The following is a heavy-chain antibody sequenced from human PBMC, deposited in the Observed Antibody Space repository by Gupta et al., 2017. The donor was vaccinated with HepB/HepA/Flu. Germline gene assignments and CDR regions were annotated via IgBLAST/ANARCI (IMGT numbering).Heavy chain of an antibody. Sequence: EVQLLESGGGLVQPGGSLRLSCAASGFTFSSYAMSWVRQAPGKGLEWVSAISGSGGSTYYADSVKGRFTISRDNSKNTRDLQMNSLRAEETAVYYCAKGAAAGTTWTYYFDYWGQGTLVTVYS. J-gene: IGHJ4*02. CDR2: ISGSGGST. V-gene: IGHV3-23*01. CDR3: AKGAAAGTTWTYYFDY. CDR1: GFTFSSYA. D-gene: IGHD6-13*01.